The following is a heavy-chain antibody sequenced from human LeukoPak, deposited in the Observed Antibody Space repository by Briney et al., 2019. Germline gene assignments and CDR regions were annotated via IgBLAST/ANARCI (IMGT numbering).Heavy chain of an antibody. CDR2: ISGSGGST. CDR3: AKDKNGVLTGYADY. D-gene: IGHD3-9*01. CDR1: GFTFSSYA. V-gene: IGHV3-23*01. J-gene: IGHJ4*02. Sequence: PGGSLRLSCAASGFTFSSYAMNWVRQVPGKGLEWVSGISGSGGSTYYADSVKGRFTVSRDNSKNTLYLQMDSLRAEDTAVYYCAKDKNGVLTGYADYWGQGTLVIVSS.